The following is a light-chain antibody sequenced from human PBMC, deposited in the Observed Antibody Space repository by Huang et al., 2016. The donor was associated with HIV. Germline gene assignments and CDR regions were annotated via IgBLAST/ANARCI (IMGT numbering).Light chain of an antibody. J-gene: IGKJ1*01. CDR1: QSVSSN. CDR2: EAS. Sequence: EIVMTQSTATLSVSPGERATLSCRASQSVSSNLAWYQQKPGQATRLLIYEASTRATGIPARFSGSGSWTEFTLTISSLQSEDFAVYYCQQYNNWPRTFGQGTKVEIK. CDR3: QQYNNWPRT. V-gene: IGKV3-15*01.